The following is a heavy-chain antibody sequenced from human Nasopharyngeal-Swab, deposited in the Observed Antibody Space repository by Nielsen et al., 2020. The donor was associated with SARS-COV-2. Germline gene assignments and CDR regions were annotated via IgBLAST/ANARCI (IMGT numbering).Heavy chain of an antibody. D-gene: IGHD2-2*01. CDR1: GGSFSGYY. J-gene: IGHJ6*02. Sequence: SETLSLTCAVYGGSFSGYYWSWIRQPPGKGLEWIGEINHSGSTNYNPSLKSRVTISVDTSKNQFSLKLSSVTAADTAVYYCARNRVSSTSEAPNSYYYYGMDVWGQGTTVTVSS. V-gene: IGHV4-34*01. CDR2: INHSGST. CDR3: ARNRVSSTSEAPNSYYYYGMDV.